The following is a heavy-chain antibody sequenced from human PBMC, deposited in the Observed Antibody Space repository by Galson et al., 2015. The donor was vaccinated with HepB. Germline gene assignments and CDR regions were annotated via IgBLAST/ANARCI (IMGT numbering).Heavy chain of an antibody. CDR2: IDWDDDK. CDR1: VFSLSTSGMC. CDR3: ARTRWSGAHYWFDP. Sequence: PALVKPTPTLTLTCTFSVFSLSTSGMCVSWIRPPPGKALEWLALIDWDDDKYYSTSLKTRLTISKDTSKNQVVLTMTNMDPVDTATYYCARTRWSGAHYWFDPWGQGTLVTVSS. D-gene: IGHD3-10*01. J-gene: IGHJ5*02. V-gene: IGHV2-70*01.